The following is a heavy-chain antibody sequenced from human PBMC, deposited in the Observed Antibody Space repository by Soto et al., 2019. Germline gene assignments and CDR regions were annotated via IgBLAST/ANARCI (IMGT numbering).Heavy chain of an antibody. V-gene: IGHV1-18*01. J-gene: IGHJ5*02. D-gene: IGHD2-21*02. CDR3: ARPAMGDPTYLDP. CDR1: GYRFASYG. Sequence: ASVKVSCKASGYRFASYGITWVRQAPGQGLEWMGWIAGYNGNTNYAQKYQGRVTMTTDTPTNTAYMELRSLRSDDTAMYYCARPAMGDPTYLDPGGKETLVTVPS. CDR2: IAGYNGNT.